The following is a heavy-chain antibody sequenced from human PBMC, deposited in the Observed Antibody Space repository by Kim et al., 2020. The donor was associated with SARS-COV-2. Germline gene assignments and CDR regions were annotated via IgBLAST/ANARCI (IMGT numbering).Heavy chain of an antibody. Sequence: SYAQKFQGRVTMTRNTSTSTVYMELSSLRSEDTAVYYCARTMIVVYAFDIWGQGTMVTVSS. V-gene: IGHV1-46*01. CDR3: ARTMIVVYAFDI. J-gene: IGHJ3*02. D-gene: IGHD3-22*01.